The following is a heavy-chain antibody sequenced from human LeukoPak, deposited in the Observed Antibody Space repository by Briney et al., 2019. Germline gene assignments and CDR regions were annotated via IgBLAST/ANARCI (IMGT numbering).Heavy chain of an antibody. J-gene: IGHJ3*02. CDR3: AREPYYDILTGYYSVRGAFDI. CDR1: GGSISSYY. V-gene: IGHV4-59*01. CDR2: IYYSGST. Sequence: PSETLSLTCTVSGGSISSYYWSWIRQPPGKGLEWMGYIYYSGSTNYNPSLTSRVTISVDTSKNQFSLKLSSVTAADTAVYYCAREPYYDILTGYYSVRGAFDIWGQGTMVTVSS. D-gene: IGHD3-9*01.